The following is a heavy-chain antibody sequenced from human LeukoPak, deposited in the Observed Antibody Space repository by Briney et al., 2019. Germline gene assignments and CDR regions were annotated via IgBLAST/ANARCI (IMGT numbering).Heavy chain of an antibody. CDR1: GFTFSSYT. CDR2: ISSGSGYI. Sequence: GGSLRLSCAASGFTFSSYTMNWVRLAPGKGLEWVSSISSGSGYIQYADSVKGRFTISRDNAENSVFLQMRSLRVDDTALYYCVRGWFDFWGQGAPVTVSS. V-gene: IGHV3-21*01. J-gene: IGHJ5*01. CDR3: VRGWFDF.